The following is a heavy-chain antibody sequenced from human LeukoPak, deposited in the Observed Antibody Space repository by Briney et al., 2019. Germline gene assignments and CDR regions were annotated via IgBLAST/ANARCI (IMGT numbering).Heavy chain of an antibody. Sequence: SETLSLTCAVSGYSISSGYYWGWIRQPPGKGLEWIGSIYHSGSTFYNPSLKSRVTISVDTSKNQFSLKLTSVTAADTAVYYCARLMSTIDSWGQGTLVAVSS. CDR2: IYHSGST. J-gene: IGHJ4*02. CDR3: ARLMSTIDS. D-gene: IGHD5-24*01. CDR1: GYSISSGYY. V-gene: IGHV4-38-2*01.